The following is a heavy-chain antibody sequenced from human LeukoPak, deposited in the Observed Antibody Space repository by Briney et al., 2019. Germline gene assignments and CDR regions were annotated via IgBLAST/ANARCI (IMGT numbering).Heavy chain of an antibody. J-gene: IGHJ4*02. V-gene: IGHV1-2*06. D-gene: IGHD3-22*01. CDR1: GGTFSSYA. Sequence: ASVKVSCKASGGTFSSYAISWVRQAPGQGLEWMGRINPNSGDTNNAQKFQGRVTMTRDTSISTAYMELSRLRSDDTAVYYCAKSYYDSSGYYYVLDYWGQGTLVTVSS. CDR2: INPNSGDT. CDR3: AKSYYDSSGYYYVLDY.